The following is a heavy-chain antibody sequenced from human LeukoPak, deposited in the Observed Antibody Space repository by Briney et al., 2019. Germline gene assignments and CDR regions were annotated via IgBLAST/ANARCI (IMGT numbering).Heavy chain of an antibody. Sequence: PSETLSLTCTVSGGSISSYYWSWIRQPPGKGLEWIGYIYYSGSTNYNPSLKSRVTISVDTSKNQFSLKLSSVTAADTAVYYCARGVRFLEWSYWGQGTLVTVSS. D-gene: IGHD3-3*01. J-gene: IGHJ4*02. CDR2: IYYSGST. CDR1: GGSISSYY. CDR3: ARGVRFLEWSY. V-gene: IGHV4-59*01.